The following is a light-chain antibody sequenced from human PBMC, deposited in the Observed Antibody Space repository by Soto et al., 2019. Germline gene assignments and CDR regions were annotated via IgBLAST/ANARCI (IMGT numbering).Light chain of an antibody. CDR1: QSISSF. CDR3: QQYENLPT. Sequence: DIQMTQSPSSLSASVGDRVTITCRASQSISSFLNWYQQKPGRAPKLLIYDASNLEAGVPSRFRGSGSGTEFTFTISRLQPEDIAAYYCQQYENLPTFGQGTRLEIK. V-gene: IGKV1-33*01. J-gene: IGKJ5*01. CDR2: DAS.